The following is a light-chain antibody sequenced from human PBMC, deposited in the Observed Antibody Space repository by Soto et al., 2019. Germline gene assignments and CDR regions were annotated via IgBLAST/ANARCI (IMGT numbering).Light chain of an antibody. Sequence: EIVLTQSPGTLSLSPGERATLSCRASQSVSSSYLAWYQQKPGQAPRLLIYGASSRATGIPDRFSGSGSGTDFTLTISRQEHEDFAVYCCQQYGSSPLPFGQGTKVEIK. V-gene: IGKV3-20*01. J-gene: IGKJ1*01. CDR3: QQYGSSPLP. CDR1: QSVSSSY. CDR2: GAS.